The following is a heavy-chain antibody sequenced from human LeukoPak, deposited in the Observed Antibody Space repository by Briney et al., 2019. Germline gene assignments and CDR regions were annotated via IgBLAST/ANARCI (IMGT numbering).Heavy chain of an antibody. D-gene: IGHD1-1*01. V-gene: IGHV1-24*01. CDR2: FDPEDGET. CDR3: ATDHTTRRRLSLRY. Sequence: GASVKVSCKVSGYTLTELSMHWVRQAPGKGLEWMGGFDPEDGETIYAQKFQGRVTMTEDTSTDTAYMELSSLRSEDTAVYYCATDHTTRRRLSLRYWGQGTLVTVSS. CDR1: GYTLTELS. J-gene: IGHJ4*02.